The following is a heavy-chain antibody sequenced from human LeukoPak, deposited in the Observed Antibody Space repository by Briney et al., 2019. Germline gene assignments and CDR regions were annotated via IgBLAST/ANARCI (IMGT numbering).Heavy chain of an antibody. CDR1: AFTFDDYA. V-gene: IGHV3-9*01. CDR2: VTWNSANI. Sequence: GGSLRLSCAASAFTFDDYAMHWVRQRPGKGLEWVSSVTWNSANIAYADSVKGRFTISRDNAKNSLYLQMNSLRAEDTGLYYCTKGIYDSTGHFDLWSQGTLVTVSS. J-gene: IGHJ1*01. D-gene: IGHD3-9*01. CDR3: TKGIYDSTGHFDL.